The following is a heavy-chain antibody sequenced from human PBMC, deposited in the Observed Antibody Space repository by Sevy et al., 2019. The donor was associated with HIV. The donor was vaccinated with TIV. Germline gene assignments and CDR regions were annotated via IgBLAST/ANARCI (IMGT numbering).Heavy chain of an antibody. J-gene: IGHJ4*02. CDR3: ARGLAEWGSFHYSS. CDR2: IKQDGTDT. Sequence: GGSLRLSCAASGFTFSTYWMTWVRQAPGKGLEWVANIKQDGTDTNYVDSVRGRFTISRDNGRNLLYLHMNSLRAEDTAVYFCARGLAEWGSFHYSSWGRGVLVTVSS. CDR1: GFTFSTYW. D-gene: IGHD3-16*01. V-gene: IGHV3-7*01.